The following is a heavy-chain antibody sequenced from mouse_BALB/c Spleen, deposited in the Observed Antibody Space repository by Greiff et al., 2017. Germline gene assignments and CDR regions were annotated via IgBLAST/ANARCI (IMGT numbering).Heavy chain of an antibody. CDR1: GFNIKDTY. CDR3: ASPYYYGSSSYYAMDY. V-gene: IGHV14-3*02. CDR2: IDPANGNT. D-gene: IGHD1-1*01. J-gene: IGHJ4*01. Sequence: VQLQQSGAELVKPGASVKLSCTASGFNIKDTYLPWVKQRPEQGLEWIGRIDPANGNTKYDPKFQGKATITADTSSNTAYLQLSSLTSEDTAVYYCASPYYYGSSSYYAMDYWGQGTSVTVSS.